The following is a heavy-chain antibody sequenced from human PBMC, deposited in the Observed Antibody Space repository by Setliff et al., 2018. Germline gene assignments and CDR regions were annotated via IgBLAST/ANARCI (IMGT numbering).Heavy chain of an antibody. J-gene: IGHJ4*02. Sequence: SETLSLTCTVSDGSLSTYYWSWIRQPPGKVREFIGYVYYSGTAKYDPSLESRAIMSVDASKNQIYLKLNSVTAAATAVYYCAKGGGRYHSASWGQGMRVTVSS. CDR2: VYYSGTA. CDR1: DGSLSTYY. D-gene: IGHD1-26*01. CDR3: AKGGGRYHSAS. V-gene: IGHV4-59*01.